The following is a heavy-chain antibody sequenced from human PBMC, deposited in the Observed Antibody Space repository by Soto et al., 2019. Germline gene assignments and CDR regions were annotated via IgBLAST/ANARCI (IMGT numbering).Heavy chain of an antibody. J-gene: IGHJ6*02. V-gene: IGHV4-39*01. CDR1: GGPISSSSYY. Sequence: PSETLSLTCTVSGGPISSSSYYWGWIRQPPGKGLEWIGSIYYSGSTYYNPSLKSRVTISVDTSKNQFSLKLSSVTAADTAVYYCASQASPYYYYGMDVWGQGTTVT. CDR2: IYYSGST. CDR3: ASQASPYYYYGMDV.